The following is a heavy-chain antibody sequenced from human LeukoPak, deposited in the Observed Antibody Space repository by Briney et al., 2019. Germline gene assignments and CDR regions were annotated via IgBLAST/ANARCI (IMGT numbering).Heavy chain of an antibody. D-gene: IGHD5-24*01. Sequence: ASVKVSCKASGYTFTSSGLNWVRQAPGQGLEWMGWINPNSGGTNYAQKFQGRVTMTRDTSISTAYMELSRLRSDDTAVYYCAREKSEEMATLDYWGQGTLVTVSS. CDR2: INPNSGGT. CDR3: AREKSEEMATLDY. CDR1: GYTFTSSG. J-gene: IGHJ4*02. V-gene: IGHV1-2*02.